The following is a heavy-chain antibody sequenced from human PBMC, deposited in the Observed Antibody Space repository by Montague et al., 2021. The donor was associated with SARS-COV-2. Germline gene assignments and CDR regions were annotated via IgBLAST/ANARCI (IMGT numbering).Heavy chain of an antibody. V-gene: IGHV4-4*02. J-gene: IGHJ5*02. CDR3: ARVVRGFSGHGCYFDP. CDR2: ICQAVGT. D-gene: IGHD5-12*01. Sequence: SETLSLTCAVSGASISSDNWWNWVRQSPGKGLEWIGEICQAVGTNYNPSLKSRVTIAVDDFSNQVSLKMTSVTAADTAIYYCARVVRGFSGHGCYFDPWGQGTLVTVSS. CDR1: GASISSDNW.